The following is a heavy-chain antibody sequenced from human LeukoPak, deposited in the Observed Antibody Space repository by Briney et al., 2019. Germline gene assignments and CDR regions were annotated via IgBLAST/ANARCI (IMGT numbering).Heavy chain of an antibody. V-gene: IGHV3-23*01. CDR2: IRGSGDKV. CDR1: GITFSNYG. CDR3: TRGEVQLDY. D-gene: IGHD3/OR15-3a*01. Sequence: GGSLRLSCEASGITFSNYGMTWVRQAPGRGLEWVSTIRGSGDKVYYADSVKGRFTTSRENSRNTLYLQMSSLRAEDTAVYYCTRGEVQLDYWGQGTLVTVSS. J-gene: IGHJ4*02.